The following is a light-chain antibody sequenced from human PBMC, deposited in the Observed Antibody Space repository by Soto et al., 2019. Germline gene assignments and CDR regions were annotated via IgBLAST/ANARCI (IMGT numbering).Light chain of an antibody. Sequence: QSVLTQPASVSGSPGQSITISCTGTSSDVGGYRYVSWYQHLPGQPPKLIIYEVNNRPSGVSHRFSGSKSGNTASLTISGLQAEDEAHYYCSSSAPESTYVCXTGTKVTVL. CDR2: EVN. J-gene: IGLJ1*01. V-gene: IGLV2-14*01. CDR1: SSDVGGYRY. CDR3: SSSAPESTYV.